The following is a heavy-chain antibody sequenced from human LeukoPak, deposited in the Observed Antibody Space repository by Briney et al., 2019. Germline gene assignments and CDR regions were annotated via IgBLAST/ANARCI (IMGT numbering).Heavy chain of an antibody. CDR3: ARHESAVALVYFES. V-gene: IGHV4-39*01. CDR1: GGSISSSSYY. CDR2: IYYSGST. Sequence: PSETLSLTCTVSGGSISSSSYYWGWIRQPPGKGLEWIGSIYYSGSTYYNPSLKSRVTMSIDTSKNQLSLKLSSVTAADTAVYYCARHESAVALVYFESWGQGTLVTVSS. J-gene: IGHJ4*02.